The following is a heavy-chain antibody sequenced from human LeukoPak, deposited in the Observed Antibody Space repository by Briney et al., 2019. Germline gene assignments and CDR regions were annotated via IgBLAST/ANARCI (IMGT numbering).Heavy chain of an antibody. CDR3: ARDRKYCSSSGCYSMFYYYGMDV. J-gene: IGHJ6*04. D-gene: IGHD2-2*01. CDR2: ISWNSGRT. V-gene: IGHV3-9*01. CDR1: GFTFDDYA. Sequence: GRSLRLSCVASGFTFDDYALYWVRQAPGKGLEWVSSISWNSGRTAYADSVKGRFTVSRDNSKNTLSLQMNSPRAEDTAVYYCARDRKYCSSSGCYSMFYYYGMDVWGKGTTVTVSS.